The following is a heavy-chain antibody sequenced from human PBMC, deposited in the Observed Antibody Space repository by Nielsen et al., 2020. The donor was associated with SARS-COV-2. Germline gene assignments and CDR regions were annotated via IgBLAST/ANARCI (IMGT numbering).Heavy chain of an antibody. CDR1: GGTFSSYA. CDR2: IIPILGIA. V-gene: IGHV1-69*04. J-gene: IGHJ5*02. Sequence: SVKVSCKASGGTFSSYAISWVRQAPGQGLEWMGRIIPILGIANYAQKFQGRVTITADKSTSTAYMELGSLRSEDTAVYYCARGTYYYDSRIPPYNWFDPWGQGTLVTVSS. CDR3: ARGTYYYDSRIPPYNWFDP. D-gene: IGHD3-22*01.